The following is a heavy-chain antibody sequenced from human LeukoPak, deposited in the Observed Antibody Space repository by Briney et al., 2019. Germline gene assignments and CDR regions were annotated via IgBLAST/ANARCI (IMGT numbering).Heavy chain of an antibody. D-gene: IGHD3-3*01. V-gene: IGHV1-18*01. Sequence: GASVTVSCKASGYTFTSYGISWVRQAPGQGREWMGWISAYNGNTNYAQKFQGRVTITADKSTSTAYMELSSLRSEDTAVYYCARTYYDFWSGYLYYFDYWGQGTLVTVSS. J-gene: IGHJ4*02. CDR3: ARTYYDFWSGYLYYFDY. CDR2: ISAYNGNT. CDR1: GYTFTSYG.